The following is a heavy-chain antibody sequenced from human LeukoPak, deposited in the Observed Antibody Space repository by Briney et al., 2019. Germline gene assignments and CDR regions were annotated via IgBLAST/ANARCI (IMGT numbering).Heavy chain of an antibody. V-gene: IGHV4-34*01. D-gene: IGHD3-3*01. CDR1: GGSFSGYY. CDR3: ARVDKAVIFGVVTSGWFDP. Sequence: KPSETLSLTCAVYGGSFSGYYWSWIRQPPGKGLEWIGEINHSGSTNYNPSLKNRVTISVDTSKNQFSLKLSSVTAADTAVYYCARVDKAVIFGVVTSGWFDPWGQGTLVTVSS. J-gene: IGHJ5*02. CDR2: INHSGST.